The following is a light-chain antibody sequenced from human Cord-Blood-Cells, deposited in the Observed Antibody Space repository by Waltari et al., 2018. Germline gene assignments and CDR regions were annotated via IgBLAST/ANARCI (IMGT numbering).Light chain of an antibody. CDR1: QSVLYSSNNKNY. Sequence: DIVMTQSPDSLAVSLGERDTIHCKSSQSVLYSSNNKNYLAWYQQKPGQPPKLLIYWASTRESWVPDRFSGSGSGTDFTLTISSLQAEDVAVYYCQQYYSTPYTFGQGTKLEIK. CDR3: QQYYSTPYT. J-gene: IGKJ2*01. V-gene: IGKV4-1*01. CDR2: WAS.